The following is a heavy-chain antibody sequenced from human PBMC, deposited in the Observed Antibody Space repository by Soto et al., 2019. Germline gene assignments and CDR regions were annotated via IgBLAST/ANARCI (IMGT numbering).Heavy chain of an antibody. CDR3: AKVSAASAAVNY. D-gene: IGHD6-13*01. CDR2: FDPEDGET. CDR1: GYTLTELS. Sequence: GASVKVSCKVSGYTLTELSMHWVRQAPGKGLEWMGGFDPEDGETIYAQKFQGRVTMTEDTSTDTAYMELSTLRSDDTAAYYCAKVSAASAAVNYGGQETLFTFSS. V-gene: IGHV1-24*01. J-gene: IGHJ4*02.